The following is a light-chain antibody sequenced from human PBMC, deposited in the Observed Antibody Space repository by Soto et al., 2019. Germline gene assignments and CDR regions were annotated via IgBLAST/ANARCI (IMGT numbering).Light chain of an antibody. CDR1: QNVSSW. Sequence: DFQMTQSPSTLSASVGDRVTITCRASQNVSSWLAWYQQKPGQAPKLLIYKASSLENGVPSRFSGSGSGTEFTLTNSSLQSDDVATYSCQQYYFYWTFGQGTKVDTK. J-gene: IGKJ1*01. CDR3: QQYYFYWT. CDR2: KAS. V-gene: IGKV1-5*03.